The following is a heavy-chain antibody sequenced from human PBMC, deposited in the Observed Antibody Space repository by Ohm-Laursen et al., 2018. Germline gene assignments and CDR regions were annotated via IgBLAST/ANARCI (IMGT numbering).Heavy chain of an antibody. CDR1: GYIFTNFG. J-gene: IGHJ4*02. V-gene: IGHV1-8*02. CDR3: AGRSGRARPVVDFDY. CDR2: MNPNSGNT. Sequence: GASVKVFCKASGYIFTNFGFSWVRQAPGQGLEWMGWMNPNSGNTGYAQKFQGRVTMTRNTSISTAYMELSSLRSEDTAVYYCAGRSGRARPVVDFDYWGQGTLVTVSS. D-gene: IGHD2-15*01.